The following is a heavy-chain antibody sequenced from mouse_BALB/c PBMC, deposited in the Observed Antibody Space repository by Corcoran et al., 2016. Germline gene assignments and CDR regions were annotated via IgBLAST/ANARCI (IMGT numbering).Heavy chain of an antibody. J-gene: IGHJ4*01. D-gene: IGHD6-1*01. CDR3: ARAPLHYYAMDY. CDR2: INTYTGEP. Sequence: QIQLVQSGPELKKPGEKVKISCKASGYTFTNYGMNWVKQAPGKGLKWMGWINTYTGEPTYADDFKGRFAFSLETSASTAYLQINNLKNEDTATYFCARAPLHYYAMDYWGQGTSVTVSS. V-gene: IGHV9-3-1*01. CDR1: GYTFTNYG.